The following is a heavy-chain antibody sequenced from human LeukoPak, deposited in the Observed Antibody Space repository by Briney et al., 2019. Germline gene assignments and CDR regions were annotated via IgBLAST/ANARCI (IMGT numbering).Heavy chain of an antibody. Sequence: GGSLRLSCAASGFTVITNDMTWVRQAPGKGLEWVSVLYSDGNTKYADSVQGRFTISRDNYKNTLYLEMNSLSPDDTAVYYCARGVEPLAANTLAYWGQGTLATVSS. V-gene: IGHV3-53*01. J-gene: IGHJ4*02. D-gene: IGHD1-14*01. CDR3: ARGVEPLAANTLAY. CDR2: LYSDGNT. CDR1: GFTVITND.